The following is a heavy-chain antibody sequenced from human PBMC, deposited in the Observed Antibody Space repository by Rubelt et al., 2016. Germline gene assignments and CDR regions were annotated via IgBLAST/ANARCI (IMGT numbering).Heavy chain of an antibody. J-gene: IGHJ4*02. CDR1: GGSFSGYY. CDR2: INHSGST. V-gene: IGHV4-34*01. Sequence: QVQLQQWGAGLLKPSETLSLTCAVYGGSFSGYYWSWIRQPPGKGLEWIGEINHSGSTNYNPSLKSRVTISVDTSKNQFSLKLSSVTAADTAVYYCARVGRPDKFSVVVVAATGVFDYWGQGTLVTVSS. CDR3: ARVGRPDKFSVVVVAATGVFDY. D-gene: IGHD2-15*01.